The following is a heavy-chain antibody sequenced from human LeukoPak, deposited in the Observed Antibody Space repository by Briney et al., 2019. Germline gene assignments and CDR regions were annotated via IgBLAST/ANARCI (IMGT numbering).Heavy chain of an antibody. Sequence: GGSLRLSCAASGFTFSIYSMSWARQAPGKGLEWVSYISSSSSTINYADSVKGRFTISRDDAKNSLYLQINSLRAEDTAVYYCAKNGAVSGYADYWGQGTLVTASS. D-gene: IGHD6-19*01. V-gene: IGHV3-48*01. CDR2: ISSSSSTI. J-gene: IGHJ4*02. CDR3: AKNGAVSGYADY. CDR1: GFTFSIYS.